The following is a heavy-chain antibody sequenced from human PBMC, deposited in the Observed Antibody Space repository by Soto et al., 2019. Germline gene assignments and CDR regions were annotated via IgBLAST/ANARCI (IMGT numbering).Heavy chain of an antibody. CDR1: GFAFSSYS. CDR3: ERDRNYYDSSGYYGWAHPKDAFDI. CDR2: ISSSSSYI. V-gene: IGHV3-21*01. Sequence: GGSLRLSCAASGFAFSSYSMNWVRQAPGKGLEWVSSISSSSSYIYYADSVKDRFTISRDNAKNSLYLQMNSLRAEDTAVYYCERDRNYYDSSGYYGWAHPKDAFDIRGQGTKGNV. D-gene: IGHD3-22*01. J-gene: IGHJ3*02.